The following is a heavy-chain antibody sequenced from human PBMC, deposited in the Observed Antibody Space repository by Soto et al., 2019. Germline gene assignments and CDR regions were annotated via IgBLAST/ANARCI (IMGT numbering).Heavy chain of an antibody. J-gene: IGHJ5*02. D-gene: IGHD2-15*01. Sequence: GGSLRLSCAASGFTFSSYAMSWVRQAPGKGLEWVSAISGSGGSTYYADSVKGRFTISRDNSKNTLYLQMNSLRAEDTAVYYCAKKTNDYCSGGSCYTRWWSNWFDPWGQGTLVTVSS. CDR3: AKKTNDYCSGGSCYTRWWSNWFDP. CDR1: GFTFSSYA. CDR2: ISGSGGST. V-gene: IGHV3-23*01.